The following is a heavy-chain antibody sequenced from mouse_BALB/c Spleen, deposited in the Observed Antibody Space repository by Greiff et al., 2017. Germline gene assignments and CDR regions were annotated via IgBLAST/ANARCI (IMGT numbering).Heavy chain of an antibody. CDR3: TTYYDVYAMDY. CDR2: ISSGGSYT. CDR1: GFTFSSYT. D-gene: IGHD1-1*01. J-gene: IGHJ4*01. Sequence: EVQVVESGGGLVKPGGSLKLSCAASGFTFSSYTMSWVRQTPEKRLEWVATISSGGSYTYYPDSVKGRFTISRDNAKNTLYLQMSSLKSEDTAMYYCTTYYDVYAMDYWGQGTSVTVSS. V-gene: IGHV5-6-4*01.